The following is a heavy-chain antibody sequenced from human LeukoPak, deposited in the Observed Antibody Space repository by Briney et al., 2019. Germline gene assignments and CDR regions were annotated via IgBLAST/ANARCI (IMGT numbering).Heavy chain of an antibody. CDR3: ARDSRRLEGAFDI. J-gene: IGHJ3*02. CDR1: VFTFSSYS. V-gene: IGHV3-48*01. D-gene: IGHD6-19*01. CDR2: ISSSSSTI. Sequence: PGGSLRLSRAASVFTFSSYSMNWVRQARGKGLEWVSYISSSSSTIYYADSVKGRFTISRDNAKNSLYLQMNSLRAEDTAVYYCARDSRRLEGAFDIWGQGTMVTVSS.